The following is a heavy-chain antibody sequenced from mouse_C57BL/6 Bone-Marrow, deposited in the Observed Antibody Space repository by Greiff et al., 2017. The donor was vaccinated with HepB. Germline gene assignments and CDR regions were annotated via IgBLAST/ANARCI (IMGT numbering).Heavy chain of an antibody. CDR2: ISYDGSN. J-gene: IGHJ4*01. CDR1: GYSITSGYY. V-gene: IGHV3-6*01. CDR3: ASRCFPYYYAMDY. Sequence: EVKLQESGPGLVKPSQSLSLTCSVTGYSITSGYYWNWIRQFPGNKLEWMGYISYDGSNNYNPSLKNRISITRDTSKNQFFLKLNSVTTEDTATYYCASRCFPYYYAMDYWGQGTSVTVSS.